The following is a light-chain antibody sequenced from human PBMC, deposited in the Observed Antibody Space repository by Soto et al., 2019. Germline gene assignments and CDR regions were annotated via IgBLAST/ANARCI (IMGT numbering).Light chain of an antibody. V-gene: IGKV3-20*01. Sequence: EIVMTQSPGTLSLSPGERATLSCRASQSVSSRLAWYQQKPGQAPRLLISGASSRATGIPDRFSGSGFGTDFTLIISRLEPEDFALYYCQHYAGWSRITFGQGTRLEIK. CDR3: QHYAGWSRIT. CDR2: GAS. CDR1: QSVSSR. J-gene: IGKJ5*01.